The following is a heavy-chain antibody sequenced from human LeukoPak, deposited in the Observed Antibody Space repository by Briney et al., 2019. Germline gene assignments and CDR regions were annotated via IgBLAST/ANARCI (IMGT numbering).Heavy chain of an antibody. D-gene: IGHD4-17*01. CDR1: GFTFSSYE. CDR3: ARDSGDGVMANWYFDL. J-gene: IGHJ2*01. CDR2: ISSSGSTI. Sequence: GGSPRLSCAASGFTFSSYEMNWVRQAPGKGLEWVSYISSSGSTIYYADSVKGRFTISRDNAKNSLYLRMNSLRAEDTAVYYCARDSGDGVMANWYFDLWGRGTLVTVSS. V-gene: IGHV3-48*03.